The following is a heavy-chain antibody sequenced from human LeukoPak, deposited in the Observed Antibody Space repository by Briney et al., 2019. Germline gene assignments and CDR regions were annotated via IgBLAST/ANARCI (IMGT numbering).Heavy chain of an antibody. Sequence: PGGSLRLSCVASGFTLHDYALHWVRQAPGKGLEWISSISGDGDSTYYADSVKGRFTISRDNSKNSLYLQMSSLRTEDTALYYCAKGVRSGTYYNCFDPWGQGTLVTVSS. CDR2: ISGDGDST. D-gene: IGHD1-26*01. V-gene: IGHV3-43*02. CDR1: GFTLHDYA. CDR3: AKGVRSGTYYNCFDP. J-gene: IGHJ5*02.